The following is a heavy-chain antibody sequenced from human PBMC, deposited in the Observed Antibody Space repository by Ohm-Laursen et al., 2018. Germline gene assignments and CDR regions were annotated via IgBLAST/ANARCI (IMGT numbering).Heavy chain of an antibody. CDR2: ISSSGSTI. Sequence: SLRLSCTASGFTFSDYYMSWIRQAPGKGPEWVSYISSSGSTIYYADSVKGRFTISRDNAKNSLYLQMNSLRAEDTAVYYCASLKPPLYYYGMDVWGQGTTVTVSS. V-gene: IGHV3-11*01. J-gene: IGHJ6*02. CDR3: ASLKPPLYYYGMDV. CDR1: GFTFSDYY.